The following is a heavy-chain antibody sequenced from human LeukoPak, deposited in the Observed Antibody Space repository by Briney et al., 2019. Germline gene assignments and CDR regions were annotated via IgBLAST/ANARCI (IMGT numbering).Heavy chain of an antibody. CDR2: IYYSGST. J-gene: IGHJ6*03. D-gene: IGHD5-24*01. CDR3: ASAQQLNYYYYYMDV. V-gene: IGHV4-39*01. Sequence: PGGSLRLSCAASGFSFSSHSMNWVRQPPGKGLEWIGSIYYSGSTYYNPSLKSRVTISVDTSKNQFSLKLSSVTAADTAVYYCASAQQLNYYYYYMDVWGKGTTVTISS. CDR1: GFSFSSHSMN.